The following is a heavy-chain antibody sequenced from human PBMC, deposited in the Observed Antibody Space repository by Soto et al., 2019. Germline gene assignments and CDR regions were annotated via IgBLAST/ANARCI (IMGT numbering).Heavy chain of an antibody. CDR3: AKEAIRYFDWLSQRYYYMDV. CDR1: GFTFSSYA. J-gene: IGHJ6*03. V-gene: IGHV3-23*01. CDR2: ISGSEGST. D-gene: IGHD3-9*01. Sequence: HPGGSLRLSCAASGFTFSSYAMSWVRQAPGKGLEWVAVISGSEGSTYYADSVKGRFTISRDNSKNTLYLQMNSLRAEDTAVYYCAKEAIRYFDWLSQRYYYMDVWGKGTTVTVSS.